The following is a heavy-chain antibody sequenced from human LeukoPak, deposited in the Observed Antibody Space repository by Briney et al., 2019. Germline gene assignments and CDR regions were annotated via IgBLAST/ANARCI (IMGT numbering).Heavy chain of an antibody. CDR1: VGTLSSYP. J-gene: IGHJ5*02. V-gene: IGHV1-69*02. Sequence: ASVKVSCKASVGTLSSYPISWIRQAPGQGLELMGRIIPFVGLTNYAPRFQGRVTITADKDTTTAYMELSGLTSEDTAVYYCARPRSTESGSYNWFDPWGQGTLVTVSS. CDR3: ARPRSTESGSYNWFDP. D-gene: IGHD1-26*01. CDR2: IIPFVGLT.